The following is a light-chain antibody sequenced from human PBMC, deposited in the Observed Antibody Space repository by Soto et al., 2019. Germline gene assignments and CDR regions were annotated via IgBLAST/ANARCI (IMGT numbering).Light chain of an antibody. CDR1: QSGSDSY. V-gene: IGKV3-11*01. CDR2: GAS. Sequence: EIVLTQSPGTLSLSPGERATLSCRASQSGSDSYLAWYQQKPGQAPRLLIYGASTRATGIPARFSGSGSGTDFTLTISSLEPEDFAVYYCQQRSNWPRTFGQGTKVDTK. J-gene: IGKJ1*01. CDR3: QQRSNWPRT.